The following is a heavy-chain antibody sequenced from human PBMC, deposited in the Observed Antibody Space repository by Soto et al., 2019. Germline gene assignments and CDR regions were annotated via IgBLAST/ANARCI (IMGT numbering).Heavy chain of an antibody. Sequence: SETLSLTCAVYGGSFSGYYWSWIRQPPGKGLEWIGEINHSGSTNYNPSLKSRVTISVDTSKNQFSLKLSSVTAADTAVYHCARGQLVVVAATGFDYWGQGTLVTVS. CDR3: ARGQLVVVAATGFDY. D-gene: IGHD2-15*01. V-gene: IGHV4-34*01. CDR1: GGSFSGYY. CDR2: INHSGST. J-gene: IGHJ4*02.